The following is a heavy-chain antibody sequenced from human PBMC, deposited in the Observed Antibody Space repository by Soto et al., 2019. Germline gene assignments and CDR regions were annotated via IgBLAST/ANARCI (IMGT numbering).Heavy chain of an antibody. J-gene: IGHJ5*02. CDR2: MNPNSGNT. CDR1: GYTFTSYD. V-gene: IGHV1-8*01. D-gene: IGHD2-2*01. CDR3: ARAIVVVPAAMSPPWFDP. Sequence: ASVKVSCKASGYTFTSYDINWVRQATGQGLEWMGWMNPNSGNTGYAQKFQGRVTMTRNTSISTAYMELSSLRSEDTALYYCARAIVVVPAAMSPPWFDPWGQGTLVTVSS.